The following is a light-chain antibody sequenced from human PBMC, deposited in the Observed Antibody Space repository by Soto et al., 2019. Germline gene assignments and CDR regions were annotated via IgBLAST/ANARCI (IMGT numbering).Light chain of an antibody. J-gene: IGKJ5*01. CDR3: EQYNNWFSTT. Sequence: EVVLTQSPATLSVSPGAGATLSCRASQSVGSNLAWYQQKPGQAPSLVIYDTYIRATGIPARFSGSGFGTEFTLTISSLQPEDFAVYYCEQYNNWFSTTFGQGTRLEI. CDR2: DTY. V-gene: IGKV3-15*01. CDR1: QSVGSN.